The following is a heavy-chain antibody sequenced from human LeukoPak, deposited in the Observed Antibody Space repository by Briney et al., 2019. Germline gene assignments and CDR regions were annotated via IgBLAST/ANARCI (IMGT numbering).Heavy chain of an antibody. CDR2: IKQDGSEK. CDR3: ARGADIVVVPAATVVDAFDI. D-gene: IGHD2-2*01. Sequence: GGSLRLSFAASGFTFSNYWMSLVRQAPGEGVGWVANIKQDGSEKYHVDSVKGRFTISRDNAKNSLYLQMNSLRAEDTAVYYCARGADIVVVPAATVVDAFDIWGQGTMVTVSS. J-gene: IGHJ3*02. V-gene: IGHV3-7*03. CDR1: GFTFSNYW.